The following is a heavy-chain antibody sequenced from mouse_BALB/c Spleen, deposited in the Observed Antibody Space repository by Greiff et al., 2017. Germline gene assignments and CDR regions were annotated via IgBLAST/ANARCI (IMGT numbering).Heavy chain of an antibody. CDR3: ARGLAHY. V-gene: IGHV14-3*02. Sequence: VQLQQSGAELVKPGASVKLSCTASGFNIKDPYMHWVKQRPEQGLEWIGRIDPANGITKYDPKFQGKATITADTSSNTAYLQLSSLTSEDTAVYYCARGLAHYWGQGTSVTGSS. J-gene: IGHJ4*01. CDR2: IDPANGIT. CDR1: GFNIKDPY. D-gene: IGHD6-1*01.